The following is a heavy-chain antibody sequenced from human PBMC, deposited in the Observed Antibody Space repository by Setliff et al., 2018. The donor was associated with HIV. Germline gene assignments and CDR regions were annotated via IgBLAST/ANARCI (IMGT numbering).Heavy chain of an antibody. D-gene: IGHD3-10*01. CDR2: FSPRGRT. CDR1: GGTISSDYY. V-gene: IGHV4-38-2*02. Sequence: PSETLSLTCTVSGGTISSDYYWGWIRQPPGKGLEWIGSFSPRGRTYQNASLKSRVTISVDRSKNQFSLKLISVTAADTAIYYCASTTSGVSGSYPAHAFDIWGQGTMVTVSS. J-gene: IGHJ3*02. CDR3: ASTTSGVSGSYPAHAFDI.